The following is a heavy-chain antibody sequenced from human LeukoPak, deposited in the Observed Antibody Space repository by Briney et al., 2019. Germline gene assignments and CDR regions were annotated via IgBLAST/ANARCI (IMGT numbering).Heavy chain of an antibody. D-gene: IGHD3-22*01. V-gene: IGHV4-39*07. CDR1: GGSISTSSYY. CDR3: ARGQYYYDSSGYFNWFDP. Sequence: SETLSLTCTVSGGSISTSSYYWGWVRQPPGKGLEWIGNIFYSGSTYYSPSLKSRVTISLDTSRNQCSLKLSSVTAADTAVYYCARGQYYYDSSGYFNWFDPWGQGTLVTVSS. J-gene: IGHJ5*02. CDR2: IFYSGST.